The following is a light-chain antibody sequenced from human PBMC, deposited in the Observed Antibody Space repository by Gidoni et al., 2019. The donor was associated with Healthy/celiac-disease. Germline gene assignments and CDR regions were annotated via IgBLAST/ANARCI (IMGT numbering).Light chain of an antibody. Sequence: QSALTQPASVWGSPGQSITISCTGTSSDVGGYNYVSWYQQHPGKAPKLMIYEVSNRPSGVSNRFSGSKSGNTASLTISGLQAEDEADYYCSSYISSSTLFGGGTKLTVL. J-gene: IGLJ2*01. V-gene: IGLV2-14*01. CDR3: SSYISSSTL. CDR2: EVS. CDR1: SSDVGGYNY.